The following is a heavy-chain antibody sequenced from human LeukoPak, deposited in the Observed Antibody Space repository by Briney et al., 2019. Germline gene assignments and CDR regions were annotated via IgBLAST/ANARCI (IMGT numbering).Heavy chain of an antibody. CDR1: GYSISSGYY. J-gene: IGHJ5*02. CDR2: IYHSGST. CDR3: ARDRGAIRIAVAGSGSWFDP. V-gene: IGHV4-38-2*02. D-gene: IGHD6-19*01. Sequence: SETLSLTCTVSGYSISSGYYWGWIRQPPGKGLEWIGSIYHSGSTYYNPSLKSRVTISVDTSKNQFSLKLSSVTAADTAVYYCARDRGAIRIAVAGSGSWFDPWGQGTLVTVSS.